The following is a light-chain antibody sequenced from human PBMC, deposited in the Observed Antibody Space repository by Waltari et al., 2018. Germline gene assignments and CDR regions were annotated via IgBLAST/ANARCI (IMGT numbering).Light chain of an antibody. CDR1: QVISIY. Sequence: DIQMTQSPSSLSASVGDRVTITCRASQVISIYLAWYQQKPGKVPKLLIYAASTLQSGVPSRFSGSGSGTDFTLTISSLQPEDVATYYCPNYHSVPLTFGGGTKVEIK. V-gene: IGKV1-27*01. CDR3: PNYHSVPLT. J-gene: IGKJ4*01. CDR2: AAS.